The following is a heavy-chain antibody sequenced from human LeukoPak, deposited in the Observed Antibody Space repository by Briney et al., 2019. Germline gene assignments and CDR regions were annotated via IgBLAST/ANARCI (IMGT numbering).Heavy chain of an antibody. CDR3: ARVGGNVGIAVAGTGFDY. CDR2: ISSNGGST. CDR1: RFTFSSYS. V-gene: IGHV3-64*01. J-gene: IGHJ4*02. D-gene: IGHD6-19*01. Sequence: PGGSLRLSCAASRFTFSSYSMNWIRQAPGKGLEYVSAISSNGGSTYYANSVKGRFTISRDNSKNTLYLQMGSLRAEDMAVYYCARVGGNVGIAVAGTGFDYWGQGTLVTVSS.